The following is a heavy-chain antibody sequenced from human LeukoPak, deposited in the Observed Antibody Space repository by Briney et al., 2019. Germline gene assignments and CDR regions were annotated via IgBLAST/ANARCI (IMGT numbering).Heavy chain of an antibody. CDR2: MNPNSGNT. D-gene: IGHD3-22*01. Sequence: ASVKVSCKASGYTFTSYDINWVRQATGQGLEWMGWMNPNSGNTGYAQKFQGRVTMTRNTPISTAYMELSSLRSEDTAVYYCARGPFYPYYYDSSGSLGYYYYYMDVWGKGTTVTISS. CDR1: GYTFTSYD. J-gene: IGHJ6*03. CDR3: ARGPFYPYYYDSSGSLGYYYYYMDV. V-gene: IGHV1-8*01.